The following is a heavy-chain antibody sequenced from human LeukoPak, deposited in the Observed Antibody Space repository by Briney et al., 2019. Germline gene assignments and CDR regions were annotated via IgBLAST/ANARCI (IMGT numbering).Heavy chain of an antibody. CDR3: AREEEMATNTDY. CDR1: GFTFRRHW. V-gene: IGHV3-74*01. J-gene: IGHJ4*02. CDR2: INGDGSAT. D-gene: IGHD5-24*01. Sequence: GGSLRLSCAASGFTFRRHWMHWVRQAPGKGLVWVSRINGDGSATYYADSVKGRFSISRDNPKSTLYLHMHSLRADDTAVYYCAREEEMATNTDYWGQGTLVTVSS.